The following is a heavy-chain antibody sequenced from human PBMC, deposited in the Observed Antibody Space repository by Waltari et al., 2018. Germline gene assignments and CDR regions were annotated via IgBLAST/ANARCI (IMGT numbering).Heavy chain of an antibody. CDR2: IRSKANSYAT. V-gene: IGHV3-73*02. CDR3: TRHGSLDYYYYYMDV. D-gene: IGHD5-12*01. J-gene: IGHJ6*03. CDR1: GFTFSGSA. Sequence: EVQLVESGGGLVQPGGSLKLPCAASGFTFSGSAMHWVRQASGKWVDWVGRIRSKANSYATAYAASVKGRLTIARDDSKNTAYLQMNSLKTEDTAVYYCTRHGSLDYYYYYMDVWGKGTTVTISS.